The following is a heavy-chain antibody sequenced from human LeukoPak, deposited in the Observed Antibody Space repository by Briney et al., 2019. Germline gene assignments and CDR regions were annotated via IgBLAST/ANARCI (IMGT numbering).Heavy chain of an antibody. CDR1: GGSISSYY. CDR2: NYTSGSA. J-gene: IGHJ3*02. D-gene: IGHD1-1*01. Sequence: PSETLSLTCTVSGGSISSYYWSWIRQPAGKGLEWIGRNYTSGSANYNPSLKSRVTMSVDTSKNQFSLKLSSVTAADTALYYCARDRTPYNWNAFDIWGQGTMVTVSS. V-gene: IGHV4-4*07. CDR3: ARDRTPYNWNAFDI.